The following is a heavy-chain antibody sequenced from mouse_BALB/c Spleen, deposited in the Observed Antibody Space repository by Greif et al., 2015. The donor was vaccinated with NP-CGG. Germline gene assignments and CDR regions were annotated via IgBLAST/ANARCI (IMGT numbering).Heavy chain of an antibody. J-gene: IGHJ1*01. CDR2: SRNKANDYTT. V-gene: IGHV7-1*02. D-gene: IGHD1-1*01. CDR1: GFTFRDFY. Sequence: EVMLVESGGGLVQPGGSLRLSCATSGFTFRDFYMEWVRQPPGKRLEWIAASRNKANDYTTEYSASVKGRFIVSRDTSQSILYLQMNALRAEDTAIYYCARDYYGSSYWYFDVWGAGTTVTVSS. CDR3: ARDYYGSSYWYFDV.